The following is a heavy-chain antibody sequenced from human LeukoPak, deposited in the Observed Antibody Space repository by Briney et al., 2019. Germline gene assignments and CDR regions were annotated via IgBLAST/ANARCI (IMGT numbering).Heavy chain of an antibody. CDR3: VRGTRFDFDY. CDR2: INTGNGNT. CDR1: GYTFTSNA. J-gene: IGHJ4*02. V-gene: IGHV1-3*04. Sequence: ASVKVSCKASGYTFTSNAIHWVRQAPGQRLEWMGWINTGNGNTKYAQKFQGRVTITRDTSASTAYMELSSLRSEDTAVYYCVRGTRFDFDYWGQGTLVTVSA.